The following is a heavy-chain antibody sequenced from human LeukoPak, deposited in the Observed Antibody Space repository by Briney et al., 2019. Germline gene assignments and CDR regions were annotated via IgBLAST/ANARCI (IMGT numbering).Heavy chain of an antibody. Sequence: GGSLRLSCAASGFTFRTYSMNWVRQAPGKGLEWVSYINTDSTTIHYADSVKGRFSISRDNAKNSLYLQMNSLRAEDTAVYYCASSVEQWLVREIYWGQGTLVTVSS. V-gene: IGHV3-48*01. CDR1: GFTFRTYS. J-gene: IGHJ4*02. CDR3: ASSVEQWLVREIY. D-gene: IGHD6-19*01. CDR2: INTDSTTI.